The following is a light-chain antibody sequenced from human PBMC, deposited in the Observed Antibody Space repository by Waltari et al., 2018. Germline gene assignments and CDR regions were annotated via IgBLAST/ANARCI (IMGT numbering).Light chain of an antibody. Sequence: QLVLTQSPSASASLGASVKLTCTLSSGHSSNVIAWLQQQPTKGPRYLMKVNSDGSHNKGDEIPARCSGSSSGAERYLTISSLQSEDEADYYCQTGGHGTWVFGGGTKLTVL. J-gene: IGLJ3*02. V-gene: IGLV4-69*01. CDR3: QTGGHGTWV. CDR2: VNSDGSH. CDR1: SGHSSNV.